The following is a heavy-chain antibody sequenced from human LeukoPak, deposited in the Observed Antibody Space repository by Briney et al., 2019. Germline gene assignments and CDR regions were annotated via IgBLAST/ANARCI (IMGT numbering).Heavy chain of an antibody. D-gene: IGHD4-17*01. CDR3: AYSPDYGDYDFDY. CDR2: ISSSSSYI. V-gene: IGHV3-21*04. J-gene: IGHJ4*02. Sequence: GGSLRLSCAASGFTFSSYSMNWVRQAPGKGLEWVSSISSSSSYIYYADSVKGRFTISRDNAKNSLYLQMNSLRAEDTAVYYCAYSPDYGDYDFDYWGQGTLVTVSS. CDR1: GFTFSSYS.